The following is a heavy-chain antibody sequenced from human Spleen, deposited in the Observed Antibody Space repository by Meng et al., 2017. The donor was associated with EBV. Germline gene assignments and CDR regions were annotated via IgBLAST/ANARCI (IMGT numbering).Heavy chain of an antibody. CDR1: VYTFSHYG. CDR3: ASWGSGDTYIPLLSY. Sequence: VQPVQSRTPAKNPWAPDTASSNASVYTFSHYGITLVRQAPRQGPEGMGWNSGYNGDTNFAPKLQRTVTIPTDTSTSTAYIQLTMLRSSDTAVYYSASWGSGDTYIPLLSYWGQGTLVTVSS. D-gene: IGHD2-15*01. J-gene: IGHJ4*02. V-gene: IGHV1-18*04. CDR2: NSGYNGDT.